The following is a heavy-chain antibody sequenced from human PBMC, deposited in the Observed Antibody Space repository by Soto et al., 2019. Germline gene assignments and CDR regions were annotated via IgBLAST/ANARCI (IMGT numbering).Heavy chain of an antibody. CDR3: VRVVAIPGYPDN. J-gene: IGHJ4*02. D-gene: IGHD5-12*01. V-gene: IGHV1-69*13. Sequence: ASVKVSCKTSGGTFSSYAISWVRQAPGQGLEWMGGIVPIVDTSTYAQKFQGRATITADESTSTVYMELSSLRSDDTAVYYCVRVVAIPGYPDNWGQGTLVTVSS. CDR2: IVPIVDTS. CDR1: GGTFSSYA.